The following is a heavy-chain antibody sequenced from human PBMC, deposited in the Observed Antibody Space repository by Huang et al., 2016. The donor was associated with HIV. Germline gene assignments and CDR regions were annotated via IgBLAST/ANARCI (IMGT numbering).Heavy chain of an antibody. Sequence: EMQLLESGGGLVQPGGSLRLSCAASAFTFRSYAMTWVRQAPGKGWGGGPATSGSGGKTDYADAVKGRFTISRDNSKNTLYLQMNSLRAEDTAVYYCAKVASGYDFSARGSDWFDPWGQGTLVSVSS. CDR1: AFTFRSYA. CDR3: AKVASGYDFSARGSDWFDP. CDR2: TSGSGGKT. V-gene: IGHV3-23*01. D-gene: IGHD5-12*01. J-gene: IGHJ5*02.